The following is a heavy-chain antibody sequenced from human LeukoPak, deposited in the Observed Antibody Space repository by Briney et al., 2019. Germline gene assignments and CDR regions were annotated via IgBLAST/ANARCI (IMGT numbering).Heavy chain of an antibody. Sequence: GESLKISCNGSGYSFTSYWIGWVRQMPGKGLEWMGVIYPGDTDIRYSPSFQGQVTISADKSISTAYLQWSSLKASDTAMYYCARGVTGTVPRFDPWGQGTLLTVSS. D-gene: IGHD1-20*01. J-gene: IGHJ5*02. V-gene: IGHV5-51*01. CDR3: ARGVTGTVPRFDP. CDR2: IYPGDTDI. CDR1: GYSFTSYW.